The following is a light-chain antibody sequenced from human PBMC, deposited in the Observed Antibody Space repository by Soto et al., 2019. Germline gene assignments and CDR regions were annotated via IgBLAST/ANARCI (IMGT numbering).Light chain of an antibody. Sequence: EIVLTQSPGSLSLSPGERATLSCRASPSVDSRFFAWYQQRPGQAPRLLIYGASRRATGIPDRFTGSGSGTDFTLTISGLEPEDFALYYCQQYDSSVTVGLGTKVEIK. CDR1: PSVDSRF. CDR3: QQYDSSVT. V-gene: IGKV3-20*01. J-gene: IGKJ1*01. CDR2: GAS.